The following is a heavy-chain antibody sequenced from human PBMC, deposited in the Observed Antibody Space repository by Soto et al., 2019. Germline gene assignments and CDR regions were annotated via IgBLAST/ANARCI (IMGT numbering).Heavy chain of an antibody. CDR3: SRVSIVAQYAFDI. D-gene: IGHD6-6*01. J-gene: IGHJ3*02. CDR1: GGSISSGGYY. V-gene: IGHV4-31*03. CDR2: IYYSGSN. Sequence: SETLSLTCTVSGGSISSGGYYWSWIRQHPGKGLEWIGDIYYSGSNYYNPSLKSRVTISVDTSKNQFSLKLSAVTAADTAVYYCSRVSIVAQYAFDIWGQGTMVTVSS.